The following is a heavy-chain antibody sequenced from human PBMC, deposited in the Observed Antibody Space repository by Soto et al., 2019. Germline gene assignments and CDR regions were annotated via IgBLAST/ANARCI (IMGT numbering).Heavy chain of an antibody. CDR3: ARDISSWYNYNYNGIDV. J-gene: IGHJ6*02. Sequence: GASVKVSCKASGGTFSSYAISWVRQAPGQGLEWMGGIIPIFGTANYAQKFQGRVTITADESTSTAYMELSSLRSEDTAVYYCARDISSWYNYNYNGIDVWGQGTTVTV. CDR1: GGTFSSYA. CDR2: IIPIFGTA. D-gene: IGHD6-13*01. V-gene: IGHV1-69*13.